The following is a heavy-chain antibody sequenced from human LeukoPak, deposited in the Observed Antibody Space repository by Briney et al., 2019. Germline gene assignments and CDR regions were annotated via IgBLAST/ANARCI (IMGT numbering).Heavy chain of an antibody. Sequence: ASVKVSCKASGYTFTGYYMHWVRQAPGQGLEWMGWINPNSGGTNYAQKFQGRVTMTRDTSISTAYMELSRLRSDDTAVYYCASVVRGKGHLFWFDPWGQGTLVTVSS. J-gene: IGHJ5*02. CDR2: INPNSGGT. CDR3: ASVVRGKGHLFWFDP. V-gene: IGHV1-2*02. D-gene: IGHD3-10*01. CDR1: GYTFTGYY.